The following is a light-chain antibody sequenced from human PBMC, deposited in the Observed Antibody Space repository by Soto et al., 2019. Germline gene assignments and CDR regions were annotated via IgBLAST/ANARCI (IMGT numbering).Light chain of an antibody. V-gene: IGLV4-69*01. CDR3: QTWATPIGV. CDR2: VSNDGNH. Sequence: QPVLTQSPSASASLGASVKLTCTLSSGHSSNVIAWHQQQPEKGPRYLMKVSNDGNHIKGDEIPDRFSGSSSVAERYLTISSLQSEDEADYYRQTWATPIGVFGGGTKLTVL. CDR1: SGHSSNV. J-gene: IGLJ2*01.